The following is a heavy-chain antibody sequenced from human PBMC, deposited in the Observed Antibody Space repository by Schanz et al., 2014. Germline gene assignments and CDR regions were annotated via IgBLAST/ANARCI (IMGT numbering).Heavy chain of an antibody. J-gene: IGHJ6*02. Sequence: EQLVESGGGLVKPGGSLRLSCAASGFTFNSYAMTWVRQAPGKGLEWVSSISHSGGSKYYADSVKVRFTISRDNSENTLYLQMNSLSADDTAVFYCAKGMGYCSGGICYDYYYYGLDVWGQGTTVTVSS. CDR1: GFTFNSYA. V-gene: IGHV3-23*04. D-gene: IGHD2-15*01. CDR3: AKGMGYCSGGICYDYYYYGLDV. CDR2: ISHSGGSK.